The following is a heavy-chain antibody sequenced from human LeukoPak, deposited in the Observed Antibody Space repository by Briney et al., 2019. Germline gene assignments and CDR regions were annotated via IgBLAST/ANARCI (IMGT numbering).Heavy chain of an antibody. CDR3: ARDRGTTFDY. CDR1: GGSISSYY. J-gene: IGHJ4*02. Sequence: SETLSLTCTVSGGSISSYYWSWIRQPAGKGLEWIGRIFSSGSTNYNTSLKTRVTMSVDTSKNQFSLRLSSVTAADTAVYYCARDRGTTFDYWGQGTLVTVSS. V-gene: IGHV4-4*07. D-gene: IGHD1-14*01. CDR2: IFSSGST.